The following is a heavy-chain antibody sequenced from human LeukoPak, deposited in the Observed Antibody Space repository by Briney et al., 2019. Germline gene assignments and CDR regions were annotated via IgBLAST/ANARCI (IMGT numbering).Heavy chain of an antibody. CDR2: MNPNSGNT. Sequence: GASVTVSFKASGYTFTRYDINWVRQAAGQGLEWMGWMNPNSGNTGYAQKFQGRVTMTRNTSISTAYMELSSLRSEDTAVYYCARVVKSRGYDLGYWGQGTLVTVSS. CDR3: ARVVKSRGYDLGY. J-gene: IGHJ4*02. V-gene: IGHV1-8*01. CDR1: GYTFTRYD. D-gene: IGHD5-12*01.